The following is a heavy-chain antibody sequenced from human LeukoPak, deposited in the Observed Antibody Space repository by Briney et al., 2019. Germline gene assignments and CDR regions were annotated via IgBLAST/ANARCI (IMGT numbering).Heavy chain of an antibody. J-gene: IGHJ4*02. V-gene: IGHV5-51*01. CDR2: IYPGDSDT. CDR3: ARPANSPQNQVDY. D-gene: IGHD4-23*01. Sequence: GESLKISCKGSGYSLTSYWIGWVRQMPGKGLEWMGIIYPGDSDTRYSPSFQGQVTISADKSISTAYLQWSSLKASDTAMYYCARPANSPQNQVDYWGQGTLVTVSS. CDR1: GYSLTSYW.